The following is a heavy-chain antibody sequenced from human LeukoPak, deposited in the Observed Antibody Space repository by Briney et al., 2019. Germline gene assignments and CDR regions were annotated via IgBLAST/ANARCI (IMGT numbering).Heavy chain of an antibody. Sequence: SETVSLTCAVYGGSFSGYYWSWIRQPPGKGLEWIGEINHSGSTNYNPSLKSRVTISVDTSKNQFSLKLSSVTAADTAVYYCARGSRDSSSWYDYWGQGTLVTVSS. CDR3: ARGSRDSSSWYDY. D-gene: IGHD6-13*01. CDR2: INHSGST. J-gene: IGHJ4*02. V-gene: IGHV4-34*01. CDR1: GGSFSGYY.